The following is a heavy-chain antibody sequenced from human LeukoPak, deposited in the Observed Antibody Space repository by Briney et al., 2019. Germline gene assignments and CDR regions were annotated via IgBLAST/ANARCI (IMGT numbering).Heavy chain of an antibody. D-gene: IGHD3-22*01. V-gene: IGHV4-59*08. CDR2: IYYSGST. Sequence: PSETLSLTCTVSGGSISSYYWSWIRQPPGKGLEWIGYIYYSGSTNYNPSLKSRVTISVDTSKNQFSLKLSSATAADTAVYYCASSPPLYDSSGYYGYWGQGTLVTVSS. CDR1: GGSISSYY. CDR3: ASSPPLYDSSGYYGY. J-gene: IGHJ4*02.